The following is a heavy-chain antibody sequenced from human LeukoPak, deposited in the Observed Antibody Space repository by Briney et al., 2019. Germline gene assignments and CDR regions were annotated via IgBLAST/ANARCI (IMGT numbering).Heavy chain of an antibody. D-gene: IGHD4-17*01. CDR3: TSGDGRNHGDYEHISQCHCCYDDVDV. CDR1: GYAFTGYY. J-gene: IGHJ6*02. V-gene: IGHV1-2*02. Sequence: ASVKVSYKSSGYAFTGYYMHWVRQAPGQGVEWRGWIQPDSGGTNLAQRSQGRVSMRRDTSISTAQKHVSRQRSDDTAVYFCTSGDGRNHGDYEHISQCHCCYDDVDVWGQGTTAIVSS. CDR2: IQPDSGGT.